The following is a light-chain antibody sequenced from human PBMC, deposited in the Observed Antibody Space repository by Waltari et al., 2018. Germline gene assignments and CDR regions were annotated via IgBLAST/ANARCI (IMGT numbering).Light chain of an antibody. J-gene: IGKJ1*01. CDR3: QQYNNWPPTRT. CDR1: QSVSSN. CDR2: GAS. Sequence: EIVMTQSPATLSVSPVERATLSCRASQSVSSNLAWYQQKPGQAPRLLFYGASARATGIPARFSGSGSGTEFTLTIRSMQSEDFAVYYCQQYNNWPPTRTFGQGTKVEIK. V-gene: IGKV3-15*01.